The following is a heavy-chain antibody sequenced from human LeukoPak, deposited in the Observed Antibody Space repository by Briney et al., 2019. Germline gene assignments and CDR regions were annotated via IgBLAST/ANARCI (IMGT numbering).Heavy chain of an antibody. CDR3: ARHSSRNFDY. V-gene: IGHV3-53*01. J-gene: IGHJ4*02. D-gene: IGHD6-13*01. CDR2: IYRDGKT. Sequence: GGSLRLSCAASGFSVSSSYMNWVRQAPGKGLEWVSIIYRDGKTFYADYVKGRFTISRDSSKNTLYLQMNSLRAEDTAVYYCARHSSRNFDYWGQGTLVTVSS. CDR1: GFSVSSSY.